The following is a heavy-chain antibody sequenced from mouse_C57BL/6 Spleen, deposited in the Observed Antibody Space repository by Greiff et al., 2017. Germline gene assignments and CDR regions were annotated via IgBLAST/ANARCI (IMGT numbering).Heavy chain of an antibody. CDR2: IWRGGST. D-gene: IGHD4-1*01. CDR3: AKKKGTGTYAMDY. J-gene: IGHJ4*01. CDR1: GFSLTSYG. V-gene: IGHV2-5*01. Sequence: QVQLKESGPGLVQPSQSLSITCTVSGFSLTSYGVHWVRQSPGKGLEWLGVIWRGGSTDYNAAFMSRLSITKDNSKSQVFFKMNSLQADDTAIYYGAKKKGTGTYAMDYWGQGTSVTVSS.